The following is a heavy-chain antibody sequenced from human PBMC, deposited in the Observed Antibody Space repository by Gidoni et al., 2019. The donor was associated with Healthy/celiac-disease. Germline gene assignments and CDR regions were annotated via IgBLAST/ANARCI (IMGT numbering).Heavy chain of an antibody. CDR1: GGSSRGSY. D-gene: IGHD3-10*01. J-gene: IGHJ5*02. CDR3: AREGKTWFGELTTNWFDP. V-gene: IGHV4-34*01. CDR2: INPSRST. Sequence: QVQLQQWGAGLLKPSAPLPLTCAAYGGSSRGSYWSWIRHPPGTGLEWIGEINPSRSTNYNPSLKSRVTISVDTSKNQFSLKLSSVTAADTAVYYCAREGKTWFGELTTNWFDPWGQGTLVTVSS.